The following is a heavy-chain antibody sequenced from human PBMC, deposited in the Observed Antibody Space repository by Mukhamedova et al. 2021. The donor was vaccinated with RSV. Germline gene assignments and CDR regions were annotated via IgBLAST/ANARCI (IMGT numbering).Heavy chain of an antibody. J-gene: IGHJ3*02. V-gene: IGHV1-69*04. Sequence: AEYMGGRVTITADKSTSTAYMELSSLRSEDTAVYYCAREDGGLQEAFDIWGQGTMVTVS. CDR3: AREDGGLQEAFDI. D-gene: IGHD4-11*01.